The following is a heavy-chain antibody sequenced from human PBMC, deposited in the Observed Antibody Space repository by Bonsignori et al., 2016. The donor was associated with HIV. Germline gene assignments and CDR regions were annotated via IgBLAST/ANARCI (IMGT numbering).Heavy chain of an antibody. D-gene: IGHD2-8*01. CDR3: ARLELYCTIGTTGCYPTRSAFAL. CDR2: IYIGDSDT. Sequence: VRQMPGKGLEWMGIIYIGDSDTRYSPSFQGQVTISADRSVNTAYLQWSRLKASDTAMYYCARLELYCTIGTTGCYPTRSAFALWGQGTMVTVSS. V-gene: IGHV5-51*01. J-gene: IGHJ3*01.